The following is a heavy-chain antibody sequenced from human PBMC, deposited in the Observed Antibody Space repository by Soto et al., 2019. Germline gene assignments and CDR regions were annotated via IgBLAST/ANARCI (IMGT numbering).Heavy chain of an antibody. V-gene: IGHV5-51*01. D-gene: IGHD2-2*01. Sequence: GESLKISCKGSGYRFLNYWIGWVRQMPGKDLEWIGIIYPDDSETNYSPSFQGHVTISADKSISTAYLQWSSLKASDTAMYYCARHPNPNIVVVPAFDYWGQGTLVTVSS. J-gene: IGHJ4*02. CDR1: GYRFLNYW. CDR3: ARHPNPNIVVVPAFDY. CDR2: IYPDDSET.